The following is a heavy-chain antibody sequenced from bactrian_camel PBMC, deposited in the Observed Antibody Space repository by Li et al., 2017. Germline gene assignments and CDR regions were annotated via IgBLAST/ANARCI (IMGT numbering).Heavy chain of an antibody. V-gene: IGHV3S40*01. CDR3: AAYKRRGGMPLDEGEWRY. J-gene: IGHJ4*01. CDR1: GFTFSTRG. D-gene: IGHD3*01. Sequence: VQLVESGGGLVQPGESLRLSCSTSGFTFSTRGMSWVRQAPGKGLEWVASIYTGSSPQYTGGETTFYADSVKGRFTISRDNAKNTVYLQMNSLKPEDTAMYYCAAYKRRGGMPLDEGEWRYWGQGTQVTVS. CDR2: IYTGSSPQYTGGETT.